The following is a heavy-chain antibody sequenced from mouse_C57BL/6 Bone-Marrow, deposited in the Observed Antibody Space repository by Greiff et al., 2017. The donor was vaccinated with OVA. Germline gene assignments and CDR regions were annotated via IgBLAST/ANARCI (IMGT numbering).Heavy chain of an antibody. CDR2: SRNKANDYTT. V-gene: IGHV7-1*01. CDR3: ARGVDGGLYYAMDY. J-gene: IGHJ4*01. CDR1: GFTFSDFY. Sequence: EVNVVESGGGLVQSGRSLRLSCATSGFTFSDFYMEWVRQAPGKGLEWIAASRNKANDYTTEYSASVKGRFIVSRDTSQSILYLQMNALRAEDTAIYYCARGVDGGLYYAMDYWGQGTSVTVSS.